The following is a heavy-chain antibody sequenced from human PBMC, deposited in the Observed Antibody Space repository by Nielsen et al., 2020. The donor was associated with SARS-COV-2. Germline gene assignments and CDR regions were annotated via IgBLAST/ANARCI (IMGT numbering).Heavy chain of an antibody. D-gene: IGHD3-3*01. J-gene: IGHJ6*03. CDR3: ARDGVGYYYYMDV. Sequence: GESLKISCAASGFIVSKNYMNWVRQAPGKGLEWVSVIFSDGSTYYADSVKGRFTISRDTSRNTLFLQMSSLRDEDTGVYYCARDGVGYYYYMDVWGKGTTVTVSS. V-gene: IGHV3-66*01. CDR1: GFIVSKNY. CDR2: IFSDGST.